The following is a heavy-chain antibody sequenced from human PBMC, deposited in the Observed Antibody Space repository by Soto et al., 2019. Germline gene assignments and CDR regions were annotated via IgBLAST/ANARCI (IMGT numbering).Heavy chain of an antibody. Sequence: EVQLVEAGGGLVQPGGSLRLSCAASGFRFDDYAMHWVRQAPGKGLEWVSGISWNTGVFGYADSVKGRFTISRDNARNSLFLDMSSLRADDTAFYYCTKGSKTHLMDWGQGTLVTVSS. CDR1: GFRFDDYA. CDR3: TKGSKTHLMD. J-gene: IGHJ4*02. D-gene: IGHD4-4*01. CDR2: ISWNTGVF. V-gene: IGHV3-9*01.